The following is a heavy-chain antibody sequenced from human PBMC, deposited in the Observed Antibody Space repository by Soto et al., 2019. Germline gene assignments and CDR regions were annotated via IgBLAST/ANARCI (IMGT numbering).Heavy chain of an antibody. CDR3: ARLQLGGDRMLNWFAP. CDR2: INVYNGDR. D-gene: IGHD2-21*02. Sequence: QVQVVQSGPELKKPGASVKVSCKAQGYIFTKYGIGWVRQAPGHGLEWMGLINVYNGDRKVAQKFQDRVSMTTDTATDTAYMELKSLRSGDTAVYYCARLQLGGDRMLNWFAPWGQVTLVTVSS. J-gene: IGHJ5*02. CDR1: GYIFTKYG. V-gene: IGHV1-18*01.